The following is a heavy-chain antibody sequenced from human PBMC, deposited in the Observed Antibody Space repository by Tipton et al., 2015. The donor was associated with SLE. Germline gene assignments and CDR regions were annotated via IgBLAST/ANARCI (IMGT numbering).Heavy chain of an antibody. CDR1: GFTLNDYD. J-gene: IGHJ5*01. CDR3: VKGGWYGSWSLDDS. D-gene: IGHD6-13*01. CDR2: MQSAESRR. Sequence: VQLVQSGGGVVQPGRSLRLSCITSGFTLNDYDMHWARQAPGRGLEWVAVMQSAESRRHYASSVWGRFTVLKDTLTSTFFLEMDRLTVEDTAMYYCVKGGWYGSWSLDDSWGQGTLVTVSS. V-gene: IGHV3-33*06.